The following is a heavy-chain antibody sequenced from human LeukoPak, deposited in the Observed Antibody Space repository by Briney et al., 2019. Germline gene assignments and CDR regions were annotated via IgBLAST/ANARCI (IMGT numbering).Heavy chain of an antibody. V-gene: IGHV1-3*01. CDR3: ATMTTVTHPYYYYYGMDV. Sequence: GASVKVSCKASGYTFTSYAMHWVRQAPGQRLEWMGWINAGNGNTKYSQKFQGRVTITRDTSASTAYMELSSLRSEDTAVYYCATMTTVTHPYYYYYGMDVWGQGTTVTVSS. CDR1: GYTFTSYA. D-gene: IGHD4-17*01. CDR2: INAGNGNT. J-gene: IGHJ6*02.